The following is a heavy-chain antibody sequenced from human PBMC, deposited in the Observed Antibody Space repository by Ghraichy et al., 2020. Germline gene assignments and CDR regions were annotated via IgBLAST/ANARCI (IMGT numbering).Heavy chain of an antibody. Sequence: GESLNISCAASGVTFSNYAMTWVRQAPGKGLEWVSIVSGSGGSTYYADSVKGRFTISRDNSKNTVYLQMNSLRAEDTAIYYCARNRDGDYAPFDYWGQGTLVTVSS. CDR2: VSGSGGST. J-gene: IGHJ4*02. CDR1: GVTFSNYA. D-gene: IGHD4-17*01. CDR3: ARNRDGDYAPFDY. V-gene: IGHV3-23*01.